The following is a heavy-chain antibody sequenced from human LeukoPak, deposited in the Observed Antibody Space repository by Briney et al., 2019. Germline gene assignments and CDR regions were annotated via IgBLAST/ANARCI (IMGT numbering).Heavy chain of an antibody. J-gene: IGHJ4*02. V-gene: IGHV4-34*01. D-gene: IGHD6-19*01. CDR1: GGSFSGYY. Sequence: PSETLSLTCAVYGGSFSGYYWSWIRQPPGKGLEWIGEINHSGSTNYNPSLKSRVTISVDTSKNQFSLKLSSVTAADTAVYYCARDPVAGPDYWGQGTLVTVSS. CDR2: INHSGST. CDR3: ARDPVAGPDY.